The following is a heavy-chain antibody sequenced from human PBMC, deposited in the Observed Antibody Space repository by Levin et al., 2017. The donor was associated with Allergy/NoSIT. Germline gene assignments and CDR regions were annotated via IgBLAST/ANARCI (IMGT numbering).Heavy chain of an antibody. V-gene: IGHV3-30*18. D-gene: IGHD2-21*02. J-gene: IGHJ4*02. CDR2: ISYDGSNK. CDR3: AKDFGHIVVVTAWPYYFDY. CDR1: GFTFSSYG. Sequence: LSLTCAASGFTFSSYGMHWVRQAPGKGLEWVAVISYDGSNKYYADSVKGRFTISRDNSKNTLYLQMNSLRAEDTAVYYCAKDFGHIVVVTAWPYYFDYWGQGTLVTVSS.